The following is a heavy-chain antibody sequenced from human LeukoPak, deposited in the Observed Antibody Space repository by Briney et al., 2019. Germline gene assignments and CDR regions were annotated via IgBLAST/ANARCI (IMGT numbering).Heavy chain of an antibody. CDR3: ARGVAAATDRDAFDI. J-gene: IGHJ3*02. D-gene: IGHD2-2*01. Sequence: PGESLRLSCAASGFTFSSYSMNWVRQAPGKGLEWVSSISSISSYIYYADSVKGRFTISRDNAKNSLYLQMNSLRAEDTAVYYCARGVAAATDRDAFDIWGQGTMVTVSS. CDR2: ISSISSYI. V-gene: IGHV3-21*01. CDR1: GFTFSSYS.